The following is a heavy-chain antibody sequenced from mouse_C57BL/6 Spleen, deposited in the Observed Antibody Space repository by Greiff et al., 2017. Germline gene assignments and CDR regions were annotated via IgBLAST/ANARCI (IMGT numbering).Heavy chain of an antibody. Sequence: QVQLKESGPGLVQPSQSLSITCTVSGFSLTSYGVHWVRQSPGKGLEWLGVIWSGGSTDYNAAFISRLSISKDNSKSQVFFKMNSLQADDTAIYYCARRGDYSNYEWYFDVWGTGTTVTVSS. J-gene: IGHJ1*03. CDR1: GFSLTSYG. D-gene: IGHD2-5*01. CDR2: IWSGGST. CDR3: ARRGDYSNYEWYFDV. V-gene: IGHV2-2*01.